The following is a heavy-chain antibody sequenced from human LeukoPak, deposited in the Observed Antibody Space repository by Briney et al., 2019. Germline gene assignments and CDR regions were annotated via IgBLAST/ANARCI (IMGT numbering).Heavy chain of an antibody. CDR3: ATSGVRGVIIPSFDY. CDR2: INHSVST. V-gene: IGHV4-34*01. CDR1: GGSFSGYY. J-gene: IGHJ4*02. Sequence: SETLSLTCAVYGGSFSGYYWSWICQPPGKGLEWSGEINHSVSTNYNPSLKSRVTISVDTSMNQFSLKLSSVTAADTAVYYCATSGVRGVIIPSFDYWVQGTLVTVSS. D-gene: IGHD3-10*01.